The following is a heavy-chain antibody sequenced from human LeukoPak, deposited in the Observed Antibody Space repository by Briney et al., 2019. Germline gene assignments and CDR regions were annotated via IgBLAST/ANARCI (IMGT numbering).Heavy chain of an antibody. CDR2: ISGSGDST. V-gene: IGHV3-23*01. Sequence: PGGSLRLSCAASGFTFSSYAMSWVRQAPGKGLEWVSGISGSGDSTYYADSVKGRFTISRDNSKNTLYLQMNSLRAEDTAVYYCAKVRSSGWYYFDYWGQGTLVTVSS. D-gene: IGHD6-19*01. J-gene: IGHJ4*02. CDR3: AKVRSSGWYYFDY. CDR1: GFTFSSYA.